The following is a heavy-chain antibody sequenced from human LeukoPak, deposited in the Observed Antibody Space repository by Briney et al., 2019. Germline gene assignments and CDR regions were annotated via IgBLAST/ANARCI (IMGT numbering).Heavy chain of an antibody. CDR2: IYYSGST. V-gene: IGHV4-30-4*08. CDR3: ATDYYDSSGYFDY. CDR1: GGSISSGDYY. Sequence: SETLSLTCTVSGGSISSGDYYWSWIRQPPGKGLEWIGYIYYSGSTYYNPSLKGRVTISVDTSKNQFSLKLSSVTAADTAVYYCATDYYDSSGYFDYWGQGTLVTVSS. D-gene: IGHD3-22*01. J-gene: IGHJ4*02.